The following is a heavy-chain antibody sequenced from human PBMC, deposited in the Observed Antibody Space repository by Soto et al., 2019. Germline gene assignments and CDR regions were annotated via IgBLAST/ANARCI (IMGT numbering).Heavy chain of an antibody. D-gene: IGHD3-3*01. Sequence: SETLSLTCAVYGGSVSGYYWNWIRQPPGKGLEWIGEINHTGGTHYNPSLKSRATMSVDTSKNQFSLRLSSVTAADTAIYYCATRITVFGLLIPPFDPWGQGTQVTVSS. CDR2: INHTGGT. CDR3: ATRITVFGLLIPPFDP. V-gene: IGHV4-34*01. CDR1: GGSVSGYY. J-gene: IGHJ5*02.